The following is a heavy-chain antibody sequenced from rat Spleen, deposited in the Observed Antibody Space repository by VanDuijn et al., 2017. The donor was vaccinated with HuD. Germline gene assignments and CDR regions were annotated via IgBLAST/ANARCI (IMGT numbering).Heavy chain of an antibody. CDR2: ISYDGSST. V-gene: IGHV5-29*01. J-gene: IGHJ1*01. D-gene: IGHD1-12*02. CDR3: ARHSYYDGSYYYAWYVDF. CDR1: GFTFSDYY. Sequence: EVQLVESGGGLVQPGRSLKLSCAASGFTFSDYYMAWVRQAPTKGLEWVATISYDGSSTYYRDSVKGRFTISRDNAKSTLYLQMDSLRSEDTATYYCARHSYYDGSYYYAWYVDFWGPGTMVTVSS.